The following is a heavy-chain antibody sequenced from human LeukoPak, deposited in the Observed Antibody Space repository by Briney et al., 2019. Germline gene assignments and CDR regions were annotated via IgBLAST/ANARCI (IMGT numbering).Heavy chain of an antibody. CDR1: GGTFSSYA. CDR3: ARHRYFDWLLSSYYYYYMDV. CDR2: IIPIFGTA. J-gene: IGHJ6*03. V-gene: IGHV1-69*05. D-gene: IGHD3-9*01. Sequence: ASVKVSCKASGGTFSSYAISWVRQAPGQGLEWMGGIIPIFGTANYAQKFQGRVTITTDESTSTAYMELSSLRSEDTAVYYCARHRYFDWLLSSYYYYYMDVWGKGTTVTVSS.